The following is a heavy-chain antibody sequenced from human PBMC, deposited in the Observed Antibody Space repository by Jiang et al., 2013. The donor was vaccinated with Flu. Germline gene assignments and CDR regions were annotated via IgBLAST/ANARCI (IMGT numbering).Heavy chain of an antibody. CDR3: ARDPLYYDFWSGSYYYYGMDV. D-gene: IGHD3-3*01. J-gene: IGHJ6*02. V-gene: IGHV3-48*03. CDR1: GFTFSSYE. Sequence: QLLESGGGLVQPGGSLRLSCAASGFTFSSYEMNWVRQAPGKGLEWVSYISSSGSTIYYADSVKGRFTISRDNAKNSLYLQMNSLRAEDTAVYYCARDPLYYDFWSGSYYYYGMDVWGQGTTVTVSS. CDR2: ISSSGSTI.